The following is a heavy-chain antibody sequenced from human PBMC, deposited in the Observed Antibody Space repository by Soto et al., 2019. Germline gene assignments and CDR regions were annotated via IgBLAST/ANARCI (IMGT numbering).Heavy chain of an antibody. Sequence: PGGSLRLSCAASGFTFSSYAMSWVRQAPGKGLEWVSAISGSGGSTYYADSVKGRFTISRDNSKNTLYLQMNSLRDEDTAVYYCAKDRGIWYYDSSGYYYFDYWGQGTLVTVSS. D-gene: IGHD3-22*01. CDR1: GFTFSSYA. CDR3: AKDRGIWYYDSSGYYYFDY. J-gene: IGHJ4*02. CDR2: ISGSGGST. V-gene: IGHV3-23*01.